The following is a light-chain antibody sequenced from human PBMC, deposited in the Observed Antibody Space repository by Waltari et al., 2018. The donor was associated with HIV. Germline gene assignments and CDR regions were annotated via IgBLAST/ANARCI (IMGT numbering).Light chain of an antibody. CDR2: DAS. CDR1: HDISIY. Sequence: DSQMTQSPYSLSASVGDRANIACQASHDISIYLNWYQQKPGKAPKLLIFDASFLEVAVPSRFSGRGSGTDFTLTLSSLQPEDVATYYCQQYDHLPPGVIFGPGTTVDIK. V-gene: IGKV1-33*01. CDR3: QQYDHLPPGVI. J-gene: IGKJ3*01.